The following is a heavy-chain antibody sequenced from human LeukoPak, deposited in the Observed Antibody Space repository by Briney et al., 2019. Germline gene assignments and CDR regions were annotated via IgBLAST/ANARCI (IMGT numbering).Heavy chain of an antibody. Sequence: ASVKVSCKASGYSFISYAMHWVRQAPGQRLEWMGWINAGNGNTKYSQEFQGRVTITRDTSINTVYMELSRLRSDDTAVYFCARDRSLKVYYMDVWGRGTTVTISS. V-gene: IGHV1-3*01. CDR3: ARDRSLKVYYMDV. CDR1: GYSFISYA. CDR2: INAGNGNT. J-gene: IGHJ6*03.